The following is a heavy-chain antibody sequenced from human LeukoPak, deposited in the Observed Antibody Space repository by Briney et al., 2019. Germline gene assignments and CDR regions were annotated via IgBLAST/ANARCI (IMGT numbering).Heavy chain of an antibody. D-gene: IGHD2-15*01. Sequence: GRSLRLSCAASGFTFSSYSMNWVRQAPGKGLEWVSSISSSSSYIYYADSVKGRFTISRDNAKNSLYLQMNSLRAEDTAVYYCARDCSGGSCYFSDAFDIWGQGTMVTVSS. CDR3: ARDCSGGSCYFSDAFDI. CDR1: GFTFSSYS. CDR2: ISSSSSYI. J-gene: IGHJ3*02. V-gene: IGHV3-21*01.